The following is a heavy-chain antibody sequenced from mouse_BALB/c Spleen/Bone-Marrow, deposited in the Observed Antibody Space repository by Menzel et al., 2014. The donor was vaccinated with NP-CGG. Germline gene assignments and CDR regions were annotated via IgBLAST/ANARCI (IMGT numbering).Heavy chain of an antibody. D-gene: IGHD2-3*01. J-gene: IGHJ4*01. CDR2: ILPGSTST. CDR3: ARDGYSSLAMDY. V-gene: IGHV1-9*01. CDR1: GYTFSGYW. Sequence: QVQLQQSGAELMKPGASVKISCKTTGYTFSGYWMEWVKQRPGHGLEWIGEILPGSTSTNYNEKFKDKATFTADTSSNTAYIQLSSLTSEDSAVYYCARDGYSSLAMDYWGQGTSVTVSS.